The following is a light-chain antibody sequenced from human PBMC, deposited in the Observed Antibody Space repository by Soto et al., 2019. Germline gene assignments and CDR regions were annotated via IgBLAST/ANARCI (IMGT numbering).Light chain of an antibody. V-gene: IGLV4-69*02. CDR2: VKSDGSH. CDR3: QTWDTGIQV. J-gene: IGLJ2*01. CDR1: SGHSRYA. Sequence: QPVLTQSPSASASLGASVMLTCTLSSGHSRYAIAWHQQQPEKGPRYLMKVKSDGSHNKGDGIPDRFSGSSSGAERYLTISSLQSEDEADYYCQTWDTGIQVFGGGTKLTVL.